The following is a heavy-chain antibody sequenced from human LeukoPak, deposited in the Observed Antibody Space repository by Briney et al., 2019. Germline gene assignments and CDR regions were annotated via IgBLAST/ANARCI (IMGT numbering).Heavy chain of an antibody. CDR2: IYSGGTT. V-gene: IGHV3-53*01. Sequence: GGSLRLSCTASGFAVSSNYMTWVRQAPGKGLEWVSVIYSGGTTYYADSVKGRFTISRDNSKNTLYLQMNSLRAEDTAVYFCARDPSYGSGYWGQGTLVTVSS. CDR3: ARDPSYGSGY. CDR1: GFAVSSNY. J-gene: IGHJ4*02. D-gene: IGHD3-10*01.